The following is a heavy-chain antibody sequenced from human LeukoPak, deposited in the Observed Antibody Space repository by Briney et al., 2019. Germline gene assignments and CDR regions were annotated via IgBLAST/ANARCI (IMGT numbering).Heavy chain of an antibody. J-gene: IGHJ6*02. V-gene: IGHV3-33*01. CDR3: ARLSSLLVGATEMDV. CDR2: IWYDGSNK. CDR1: GFTFSSYG. D-gene: IGHD1-26*01. Sequence: PGGSLRLSCAASGFTFSSYGMHWVRQAPGKGLEWVAVIWYDGSNKYYADSVKGRFTISRDNSKNTLYLQMNSLRAEDTAVYYCARLSSLLVGATEMDVWGQGTTVTVSS.